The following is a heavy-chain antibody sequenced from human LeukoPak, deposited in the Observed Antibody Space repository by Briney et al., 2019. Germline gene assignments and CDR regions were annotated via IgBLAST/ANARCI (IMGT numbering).Heavy chain of an antibody. Sequence: SETLSLTCSVSGGAISRYYWSWIRQPPGKGLEWIGYIYYSGSTNYNPSLKSRVTISVDTSKNQFSLKLSSVTAADTAVYYCASGAYSYYYMDVRGKGTTVTISS. CDR2: IYYSGST. V-gene: IGHV4-59*01. J-gene: IGHJ6*03. CDR1: GGAISRYY. CDR3: ASGAYSYYYMDV. D-gene: IGHD1-26*01.